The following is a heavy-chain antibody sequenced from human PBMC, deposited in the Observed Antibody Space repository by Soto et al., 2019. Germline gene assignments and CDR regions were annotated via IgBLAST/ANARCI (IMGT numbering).Heavy chain of an antibody. Sequence: QITLKESGPTLVKPTQTLTLTCTFSGFSLSTSGVGVGWIRQPPGKALEWLALIYWDDDKHYSPSLKSRPTITKDTTKDRLVLTMTNMDPVDTATYYCAHTDDPDYGDYLPGPFVYWVQGTLVTVSS. V-gene: IGHV2-5*02. CDR3: AHTDDPDYGDYLPGPFVY. D-gene: IGHD4-17*01. CDR2: IYWDDDK. CDR1: GFSLSTSGVG. J-gene: IGHJ4*02.